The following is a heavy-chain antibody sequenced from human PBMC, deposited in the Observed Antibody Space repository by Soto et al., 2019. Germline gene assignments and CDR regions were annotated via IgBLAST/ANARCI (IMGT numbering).Heavy chain of an antibody. J-gene: IGHJ4*02. CDR1: GYTFTDYD. V-gene: IGHV1-8*01. CDR2: MSPDSGNT. D-gene: IGHD1-1*01. CDR3: EGTTGY. Sequence: QVQVVQSRAEVKRPGASVRVSYKASGYTFTDYDINWVRQATGQGLEWMGWMSPDSGNTGYAQKFQGRVTMTRNTSISTAYMELSSLRSEDTAVYYCEGTTGYWGQGTMVTVSS.